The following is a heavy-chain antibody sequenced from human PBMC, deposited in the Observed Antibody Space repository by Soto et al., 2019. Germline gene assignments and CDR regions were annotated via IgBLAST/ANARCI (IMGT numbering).Heavy chain of an antibody. J-gene: IGHJ4*02. CDR2: IYASGST. D-gene: IGHD3-3*01. V-gene: IGHV4-31*03. CDR3: ARGRVTIFGVVITDFDY. CDR1: GDSISSGGYY. Sequence: QVQLQESGPGLVKPSQTLSLTCTVSGDSISSGGYYWSWIRQHPGKGLEWIGYIYASGSTFYNPSLKSRITMSVDRSKNQFSLKLTFVTAADTAVYFCARGRVTIFGVVITDFDYWGQGTLVTVSS.